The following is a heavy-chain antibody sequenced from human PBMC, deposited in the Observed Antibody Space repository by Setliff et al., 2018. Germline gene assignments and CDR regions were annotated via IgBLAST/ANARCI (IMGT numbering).Heavy chain of an antibody. Sequence: SETLSLTCTVSGGSISSGGYYWSWIRQHPGKGLEWIGYIYYSGSTYYNPSLKSRVTISVDTSKNQFSLKLSSVTAADTAVYYCARGRYWFAPNWFDPWGQGTLVTVPQ. CDR1: GGSISSGGYY. CDR3: ARGRYWFAPNWFDP. V-gene: IGHV4-31*03. J-gene: IGHJ5*02. D-gene: IGHD2-21*01. CDR2: IYYSGST.